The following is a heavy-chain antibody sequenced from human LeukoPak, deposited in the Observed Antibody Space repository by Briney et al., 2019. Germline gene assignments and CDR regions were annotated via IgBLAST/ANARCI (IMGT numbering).Heavy chain of an antibody. Sequence: GGSLRLSCEASGFTFTTYWMGWVRQAPGKGLEWVASIKQDGSVKYYVDSVKGRFTISRDNAKNSLYLQMNSLRAEDTAMYYCARPLMDYFGSETYYWFDPWGQGTLVTVSS. D-gene: IGHD3-10*01. V-gene: IGHV3-7*01. CDR3: ARPLMDYFGSETYYWFDP. CDR2: IKQDGSVK. CDR1: GFTFTTYW. J-gene: IGHJ5*02.